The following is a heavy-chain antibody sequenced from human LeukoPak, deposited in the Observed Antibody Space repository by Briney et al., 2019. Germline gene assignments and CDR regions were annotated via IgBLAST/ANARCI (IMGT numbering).Heavy chain of an antibody. V-gene: IGHV1-24*01. Sequence: GASVKVSCKVSGYTLTELSMHWVRQAPGKGLEWMGGFDPEDGVTIYAQKFQGRVTMTEDTSTDTAYMELSSLRSEDTAVYYCATELGYCSGGKCRNADYWGQGTLVTVSS. CDR1: GYTLTELS. J-gene: IGHJ4*02. CDR2: FDPEDGVT. CDR3: ATELGYCSGGKCRNADY. D-gene: IGHD2-15*01.